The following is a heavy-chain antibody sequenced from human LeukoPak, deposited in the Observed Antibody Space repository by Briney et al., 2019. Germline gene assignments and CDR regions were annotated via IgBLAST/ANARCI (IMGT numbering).Heavy chain of an antibody. CDR2: ISGSGGST. D-gene: IGHD2-2*01. J-gene: IGHJ4*02. CDR3: AKADGVIVVVPAATN. Sequence: GGSLRLSCAASGFTFSSYAMSWVRQAPGKGLEWVSAISGSGGSTYYADSVKGRFTISRDNSKNTLYLQMNSLRAGDTAVYYCAKADGVIVVVPAATNWGQGTLVTVSS. CDR1: GFTFSSYA. V-gene: IGHV3-23*01.